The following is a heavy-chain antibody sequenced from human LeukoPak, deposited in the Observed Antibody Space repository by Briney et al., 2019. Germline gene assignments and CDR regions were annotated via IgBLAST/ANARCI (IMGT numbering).Heavy chain of an antibody. Sequence: PGGSLRLSCAASGFTFSSYWTSWVRQAPGKGLEWVANIKQDGSGKYYVDSVKGRFTISRDNAKNSLYLQMNSLRAEDTAVYYCARDRWGLSPSTGALLWFGELFTVDYWGQGTLVTVSS. V-gene: IGHV3-7*01. J-gene: IGHJ4*02. CDR3: ARDRWGLSPSTGALLWFGELFTVDY. D-gene: IGHD3-10*01. CDR2: IKQDGSGK. CDR1: GFTFSSYW.